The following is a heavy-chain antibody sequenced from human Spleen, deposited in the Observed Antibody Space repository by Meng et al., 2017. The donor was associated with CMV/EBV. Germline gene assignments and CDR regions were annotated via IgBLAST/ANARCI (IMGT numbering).Heavy chain of an antibody. J-gene: IGHJ4*02. CDR2: ISAYNHNT. Sequence: ASVKVPCKASGYTFTSYGISWVRRAPGQGLEWMGWISAYNHNTNYAQKLQDRVTMTTETSTSTAYMELRSLRADDTAVYYCARVEQLYCSSTSCPSDYWGQGTLVTVS. V-gene: IGHV1-18*01. CDR1: GYTFTSYG. CDR3: ARVEQLYCSSTSCPSDY. D-gene: IGHD2-2*01.